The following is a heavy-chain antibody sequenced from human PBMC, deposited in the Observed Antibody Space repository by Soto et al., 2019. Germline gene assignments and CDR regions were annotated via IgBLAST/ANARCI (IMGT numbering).Heavy chain of an antibody. J-gene: IGHJ6*02. CDR3: ARDSKGYYYDSSGYWKPYYYYGMDV. Sequence: QVQLVESGGGVVQPGRSLRLSCAASGFTFSSYAMHWVRQAPGKGLEWVAVISYDGSNKYYADSVKGRFTISRDNSKNTLYLQMNRLRAEATAVYYCARDSKGYYYDSSGYWKPYYYYGMDVWGQGTTVTVSS. D-gene: IGHD3-22*01. V-gene: IGHV3-30-3*01. CDR1: GFTFSSYA. CDR2: ISYDGSNK.